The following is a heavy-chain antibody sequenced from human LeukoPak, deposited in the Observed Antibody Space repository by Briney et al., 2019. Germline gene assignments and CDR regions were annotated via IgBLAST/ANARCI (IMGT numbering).Heavy chain of an antibody. CDR1: GFTFRSCW. J-gene: IGHJ3*02. CDR2: INGDGSAT. CDR3: ASLVGGYYPPVEAFDI. V-gene: IGHV3-74*01. Sequence: GGSLRLSCAASGFTFRSCWMHWVRQVPGKELVWVSRINGDGSATNYADSVRGRFPISRDNAKNTLYLQMNSLRADDSAVYYCASLVGGYYPPVEAFDIWGQGTMVSVSS. D-gene: IGHD3-3*01.